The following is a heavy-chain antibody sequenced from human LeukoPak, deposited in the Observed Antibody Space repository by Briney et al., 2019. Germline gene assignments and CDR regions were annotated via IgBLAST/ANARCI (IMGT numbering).Heavy chain of an antibody. J-gene: IGHJ4*02. CDR1: GYTFPSYG. D-gene: IGHD5-12*01. Sequence: ASVKVSCKASGYTFPSYGISWVRQAPGQGLEGMGWISAYNGNTNYAQKLKGRVTMTTDTSTSTAYMELRSLRSDDTAVYYCARTDVDIVGTIPFDYWGQGTLVTVSS. CDR2: ISAYNGNT. CDR3: ARTDVDIVGTIPFDY. V-gene: IGHV1-18*01.